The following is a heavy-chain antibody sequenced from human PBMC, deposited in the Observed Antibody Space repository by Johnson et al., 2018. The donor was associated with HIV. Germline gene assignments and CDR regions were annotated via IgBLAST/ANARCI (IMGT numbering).Heavy chain of an antibody. J-gene: IGHJ3*02. Sequence: QVQLVESGGGVVRPGGSLRLSCAASGLTFSSYWMSWVRQAPGKGLEWVAIISYAGGSKYYADSVKGRFPISRDTSKNTRYLQMNSLRAEDTAVYYCARDGGIGSTREDAFDIWGQGTMVIVSS. CDR3: ARDGGIGSTREDAFDI. D-gene: IGHD2-2*01. CDR1: GLTFSSYW. CDR2: ISYAGGSK. V-gene: IGHV3-30-3*01.